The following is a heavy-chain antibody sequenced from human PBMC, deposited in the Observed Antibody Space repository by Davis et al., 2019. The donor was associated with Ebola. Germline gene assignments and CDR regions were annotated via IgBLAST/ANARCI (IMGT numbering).Heavy chain of an antibody. CDR1: GNTLTNYG. Sequence: ASVKVSCKASGNTLTNYGFSWVRQAPGQGLEWMGWISIYNGHTNYAQEFQDRVIMTTDTTTGTTYMGLRSLRSDDTAIYYCARIIGDYVAGKYYYYAMDVWGQGTTVTVSS. V-gene: IGHV1-18*01. CDR2: ISIYNGHT. J-gene: IGHJ6*02. CDR3: ARIIGDYVAGKYYYYAMDV. D-gene: IGHD4-17*01.